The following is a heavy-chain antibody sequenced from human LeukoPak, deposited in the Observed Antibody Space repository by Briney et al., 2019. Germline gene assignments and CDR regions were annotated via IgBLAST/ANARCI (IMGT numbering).Heavy chain of an antibody. CDR3: ARGLAVASTGDAFDI. V-gene: IGHV3-33*01. D-gene: IGHD6-19*01. Sequence: GGSLRLSCAASGFTFNSYDMHWVRQAPGKGLEWVAIMWYDESSKYYADSVKGRFTISRDNSKNTLYLQMNSLRAEDTAVYYCARGLAVASTGDAFDIWGQGTMVTVSS. J-gene: IGHJ3*02. CDR1: GFTFNSYD. CDR2: MWYDESSK.